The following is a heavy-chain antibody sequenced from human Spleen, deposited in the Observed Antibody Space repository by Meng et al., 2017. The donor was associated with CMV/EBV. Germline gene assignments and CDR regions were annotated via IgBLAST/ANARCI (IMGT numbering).Heavy chain of an antibody. Sequence: GESLKISCAASGFMFSSYSMHWVRQAPGKGLEWLAFIRYDGTAKHYADSVQGRFSISRDNSKSTLFLQMNSLRAEDTAVYYCARGGVGYSYYFDYWGQGTLVTVSS. V-gene: IGHV3-30*02. J-gene: IGHJ4*02. D-gene: IGHD3-10*01. CDR3: ARGGVGYSYYFDY. CDR1: GFMFSSYS. CDR2: IRYDGTAK.